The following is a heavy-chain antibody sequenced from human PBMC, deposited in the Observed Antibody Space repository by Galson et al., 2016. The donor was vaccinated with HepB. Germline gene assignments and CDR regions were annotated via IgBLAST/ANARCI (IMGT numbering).Heavy chain of an antibody. CDR3: ATYKIYYCMDV. V-gene: IGHV3-48*02. D-gene: IGHD1-14*01. CDR1: GFTFSTYN. J-gene: IGHJ6*03. CDR2: ISSGSGII. Sequence: LRLSCAGFGFTFSTYNINWVRQVPGKGLEWVSYISSGSGIIYYADSVKGRFTTSRDNARNSLYLQMNSLRDEDTAVYYCATYKIYYCMDVWGKGTTVTVSS.